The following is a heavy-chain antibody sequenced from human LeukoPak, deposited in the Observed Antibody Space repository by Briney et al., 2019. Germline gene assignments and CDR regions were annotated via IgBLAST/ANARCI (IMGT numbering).Heavy chain of an antibody. V-gene: IGHV1-8*02. CDR1: GYTFTSYD. Sequence: ASVKVSCEAPGYTFTSYDINWVRQATGQGLEWMGWMNPNSGNTGYAQKFQGRVIMTRNTSISTAYMGLSSLRSEDTAVYYCARGHRASKWLVDYWGQGTLVTVSS. CDR2: MNPNSGNT. D-gene: IGHD6-19*01. J-gene: IGHJ4*02. CDR3: ARGHRASKWLVDY.